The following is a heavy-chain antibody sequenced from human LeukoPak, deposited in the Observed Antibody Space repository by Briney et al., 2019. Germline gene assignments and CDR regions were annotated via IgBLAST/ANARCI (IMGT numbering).Heavy chain of an antibody. V-gene: IGHV4-34*01. CDR3: ARGRDYVWGSYRKNYYYYMDV. J-gene: IGHJ6*03. D-gene: IGHD3-16*02. Sequence: SETLSLTCAVYGGSFSGYYWSWIRQPPGKGLEWIGEINHSGSTNYNPSLKSRVTISVDTSKNQFSLKLSSVTAADTAVYYCARGRDYVWGSYRKNYYYYMDVWGKGTTVTVSS. CDR2: INHSGST. CDR1: GGSFSGYY.